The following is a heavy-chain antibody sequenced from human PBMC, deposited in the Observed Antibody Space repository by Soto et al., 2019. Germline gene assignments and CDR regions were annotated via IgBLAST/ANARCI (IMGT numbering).Heavy chain of an antibody. Sequence: PSETLSLTCAVYGESFSGHIWTWIRQTPGKGLQWIGQINHSGSASYNPSLKSRVTISVHTSNSQLSLELSSVTAADTAVYYCARQDDFWSGSNWFDPWGQGTLVTVSS. CDR3: ARQDDFWSGSNWFDP. CDR1: GESFSGHI. D-gene: IGHD3-3*01. V-gene: IGHV4-34*01. CDR2: INHSGSA. J-gene: IGHJ5*02.